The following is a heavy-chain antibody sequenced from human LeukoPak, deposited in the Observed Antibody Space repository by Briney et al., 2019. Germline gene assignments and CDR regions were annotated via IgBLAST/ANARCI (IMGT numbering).Heavy chain of an antibody. Sequence: GGSLRLSCAASGFTFSTYRMNWVRQAPGMGLEWVSYISSSGSTIYCADSVKGRFTISRDNAKNSLYLQMNSLRDEDTAVYYCARGWLQWGAYYFDYWGQGTLVTVSS. CDR3: ARGWLQWGAYYFDY. CDR2: ISSSGSTI. J-gene: IGHJ4*02. V-gene: IGHV3-48*02. CDR1: GFTFSTYR. D-gene: IGHD5-24*01.